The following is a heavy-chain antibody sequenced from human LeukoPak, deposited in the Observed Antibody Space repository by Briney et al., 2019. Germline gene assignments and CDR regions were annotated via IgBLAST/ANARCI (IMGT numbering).Heavy chain of an antibody. D-gene: IGHD4-11*01. Sequence: GGSLRLSCAASGFIFNHHAMHWVRQAPGKGLEWVAVIWSDKSNKFYADSVRGRFTISRDDSRKTVYLQMEKMTAEDTAFYYCAKDAQRGFDYSNSLEYWGQGALTTVAS. CDR2: IWSDKSNK. V-gene: IGHV3-33*06. CDR3: AKDAQRGFDYSNSLEY. CDR1: GFIFNHHA. J-gene: IGHJ4*02.